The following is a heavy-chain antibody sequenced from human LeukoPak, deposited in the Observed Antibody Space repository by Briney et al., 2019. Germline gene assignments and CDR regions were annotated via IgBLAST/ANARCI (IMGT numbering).Heavy chain of an antibody. Sequence: GASVKVSCKASGYTFTGYYMHWVRQAPGQGLEWMGWINPNSGGTNYAQKFQGRVTITADESTSTAYMELSSLRSEDTAVYYCARAQQWLNELYNWFDPWGQGTLVTVSS. CDR3: ARAQQWLNELYNWFDP. J-gene: IGHJ5*02. D-gene: IGHD6-19*01. CDR2: INPNSGGT. CDR1: GYTFTGYY. V-gene: IGHV1-2*02.